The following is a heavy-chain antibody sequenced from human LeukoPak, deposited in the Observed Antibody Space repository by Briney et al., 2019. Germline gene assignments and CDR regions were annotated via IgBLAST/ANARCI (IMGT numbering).Heavy chain of an antibody. CDR1: GGSFSGYY. J-gene: IGHJ5*02. V-gene: IGHV4-34*01. CDR3: ARGNQYGSGSYYNVYGDNWFDP. Sequence: SETLSLTCAVYGGSFSGYYWSWIRQPPGKGPEWIGEINHSGSTNYNPSLKSRVTISVDTSKNQFSLKLSSVTAADTAVYYCARGNQYGSGSYYNVYGDNWFDPWGQGTLVTVSS. D-gene: IGHD3-10*01. CDR2: INHSGST.